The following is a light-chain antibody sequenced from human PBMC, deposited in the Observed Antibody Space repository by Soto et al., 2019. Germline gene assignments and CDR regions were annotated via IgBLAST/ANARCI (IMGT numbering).Light chain of an antibody. CDR1: QSVSSN. Sequence: EIVMTQSPATLSVCPGERATLSCRASQSVSSNLAWYQQKPGQAPRLLIYGASTRATGIPARFSGSGSGTELTLTISSLQSEDFAVYYCQQYNNWPPWTFGQGTKVEIK. CDR2: GAS. V-gene: IGKV3-15*01. CDR3: QQYNNWPPWT. J-gene: IGKJ1*01.